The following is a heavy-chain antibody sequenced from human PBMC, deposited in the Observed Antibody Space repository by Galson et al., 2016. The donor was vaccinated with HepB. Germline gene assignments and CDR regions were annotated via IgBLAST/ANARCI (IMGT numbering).Heavy chain of an antibody. J-gene: IGHJ5*02. CDR1: GFTVSNNY. CDR2: IYSGGST. Sequence: SLRLSCAASGFTVSNNYMRWVRQAPGKGLEWVSLIYSGGSTYYADPMKGRFTISRDSSKNTLYLQMNSLRAEDTAVYYCARNRHCSGGSCYGAWGQGTLVTVSS. D-gene: IGHD2-15*01. V-gene: IGHV3-66*01. CDR3: ARNRHCSGGSCYGA.